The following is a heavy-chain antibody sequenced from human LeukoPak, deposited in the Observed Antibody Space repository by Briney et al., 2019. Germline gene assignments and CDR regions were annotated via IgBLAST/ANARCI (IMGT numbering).Heavy chain of an antibody. V-gene: IGHV3-21*01. CDR2: ISGSSSYI. J-gene: IGHJ4*02. D-gene: IGHD5-24*01. Sequence: PGGSLRLSCVASGLTFSPYSMNWVRQAPGKGLEWVSCISGSSSYIYYGDSVKGRFTISRDNAKNSLYLQMNSLRAEDTAVYYYARAGTDNPFEYWGEGTLGSVS. CDR3: ARAGTDNPFEY. CDR1: GLTFSPYS.